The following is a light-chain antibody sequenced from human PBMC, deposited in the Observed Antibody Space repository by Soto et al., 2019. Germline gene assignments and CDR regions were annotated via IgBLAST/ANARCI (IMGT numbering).Light chain of an antibody. CDR1: SSDVGAYNY. V-gene: IGLV2-14*01. Sequence: QSVLTQPASVSGSPGQSSTISCTGTSSDVGAYNYVSWYQQHPGKAPKLMIYEVSYRPSGVSDRFSGSRSGNTASLTISGLQAEDESDYYCSSYTSSTTWVFGGGTKVTVL. CDR2: EVS. J-gene: IGLJ3*02. CDR3: SSYTSSTTWV.